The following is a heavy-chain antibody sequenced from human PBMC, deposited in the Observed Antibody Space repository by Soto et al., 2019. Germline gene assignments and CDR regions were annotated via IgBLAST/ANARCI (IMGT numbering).Heavy chain of an antibody. D-gene: IGHD6-19*01. V-gene: IGHV1-8*01. CDR2: MNPNSGNT. CDR1: GYTFTSYD. CDR3: ARERSSGWYVDY. Sequence: QVQLVQSGAEVKKPGASVKVSCKASGYTFTSYDINWVRQATGQGLEWMGWMNPNSGNTGYAQKLQGRVTLTRNTSMSTAYMEMSSLRSEDTAVYYCARERSSGWYVDYWGQGTLVTVSS. J-gene: IGHJ4*02.